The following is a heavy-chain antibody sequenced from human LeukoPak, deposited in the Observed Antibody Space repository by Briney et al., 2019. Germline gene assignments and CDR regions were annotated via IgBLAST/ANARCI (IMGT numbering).Heavy chain of an antibody. J-gene: IGHJ4*02. Sequence: GGSLRLSCAASGFTFSSYAMSWVRQATGRGLELVSGISASVGSAYYAASVKGRFTISRDSSRNTLYLQMNSLRAEDTAVYYCAKVASTGWHYFDYWGQGTLVTVSS. D-gene: IGHD6-19*01. V-gene: IGHV3-23*01. CDR3: AKVASTGWHYFDY. CDR2: ISASVGSA. CDR1: GFTFSSYA.